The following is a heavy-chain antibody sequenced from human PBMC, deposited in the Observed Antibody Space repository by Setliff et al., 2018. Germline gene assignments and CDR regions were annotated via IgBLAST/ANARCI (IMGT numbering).Heavy chain of an antibody. CDR3: ARSPPNRGFGSGWYGDF. D-gene: IGHD6-19*01. V-gene: IGHV1-69*05. CDR2: IIPIFGTT. Sequence: RASVKVSCKASGGTFNNYLISWVRQAPGQGLEWVGGIIPIFGTTRYTQKFQGRLTFFMDESTNTAYMELSSLRSDDTAVYYCARSPPNRGFGSGWYGDFWGQGTLVTVSS. J-gene: IGHJ4*02. CDR1: GGTFNNYL.